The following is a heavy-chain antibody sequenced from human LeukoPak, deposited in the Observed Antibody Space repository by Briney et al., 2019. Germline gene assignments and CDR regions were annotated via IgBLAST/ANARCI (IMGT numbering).Heavy chain of an antibody. J-gene: IGHJ4*02. CDR2: IYYSGST. D-gene: IGHD1-26*01. CDR1: GGSISPYY. Sequence: SETLSLTCTASGGSISPYYWSWIRQPPGKGLEWIGYIYYSGSTNYNPSLKSRVTISVDTSKNRFSLKLSSVTAADTAMYYCARHGGGGESYPRVFDYWGRGNLVTVSS. V-gene: IGHV4-59*08. CDR3: ARHGGGGESYPRVFDY.